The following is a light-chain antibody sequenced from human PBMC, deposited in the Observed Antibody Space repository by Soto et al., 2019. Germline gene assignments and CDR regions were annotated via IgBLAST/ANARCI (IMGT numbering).Light chain of an antibody. V-gene: IGKV3D-20*02. CDR3: QQRKNWQVT. J-gene: IGKJ5*01. Sequence: IVLTQSPGTLSLSPWERATLSCRATESVVSNYLAWYQLKPGQAPRLLIYDASSRATGIPDRFSGSGSGTDFTLTISSLEPEDFAVYYCQQRKNWQVTFGQGTRLEIK. CDR2: DAS. CDR1: ESVVSNY.